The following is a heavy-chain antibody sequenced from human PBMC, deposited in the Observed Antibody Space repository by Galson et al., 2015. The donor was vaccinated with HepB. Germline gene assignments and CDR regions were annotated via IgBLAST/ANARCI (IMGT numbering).Heavy chain of an antibody. CDR3: ANRVGYCSSTSCYPNDY. D-gene: IGHD2-2*01. CDR1: GFTFSSYA. Sequence: SLRLSCAASGFTFSSYAMSWVRQAPGKGLEWVSAISGSGGSTYYADSVKGRFTISRDNSKNTLYLQMNSLRAEDTAVYYCANRVGYCSSTSCYPNDYWGQGTLVTVSS. CDR2: ISGSGGST. J-gene: IGHJ4*02. V-gene: IGHV3-23*01.